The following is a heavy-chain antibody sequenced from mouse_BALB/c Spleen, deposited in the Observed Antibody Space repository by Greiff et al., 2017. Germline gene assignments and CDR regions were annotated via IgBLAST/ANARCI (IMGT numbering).Heavy chain of an antibody. CDR3: ARYGYGNYYFDY. V-gene: IGHV1S137*01. J-gene: IGHJ2*01. CDR1: GYTFTDYA. Sequence: QVQLQQSGAELVRPGVSVKISCKGSGYTFTDYAMHWVKQSHAKSLEWIGVISTYYGDASYNQKFKGKATMTVDKSSSTAYMELARLTSEDSAIYYCARYGYGNYYFDYWGQGTTLTVSS. D-gene: IGHD2-10*02. CDR2: ISTYYGDA.